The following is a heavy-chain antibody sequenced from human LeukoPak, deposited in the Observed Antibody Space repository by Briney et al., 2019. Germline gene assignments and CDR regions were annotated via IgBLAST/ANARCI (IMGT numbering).Heavy chain of an antibody. CDR2: IYYSGNT. D-gene: IGHD1-1*01. CDR3: ARLTERAFDI. J-gene: IGHJ3*02. Sequence: PSETLSLTCTVSGGSISSYYWSWIRQPPGKELDWIAYIYYSGNTNYNPSFGSRVTISVDTSKNQFSLRLSAVTAADTAVYYCARLTERAFDIWGQGTMVTVSS. V-gene: IGHV4-59*01. CDR1: GGSISSYY.